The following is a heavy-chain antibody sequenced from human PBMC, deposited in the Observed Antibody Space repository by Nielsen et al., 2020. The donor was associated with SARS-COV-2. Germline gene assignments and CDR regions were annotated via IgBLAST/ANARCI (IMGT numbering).Heavy chain of an antibody. V-gene: IGHV3-74*01. CDR2: INPSGSGT. CDR3: ARDTSGVLWFGELYHYYMDV. Sequence: GESLKISCSASGFTSSSTWMDWVRQAPGQGLVWVSRINPSGSGTAYADSVKGRFTISRDNAKNSLYLQMNSLRAEDTAVYYCARDTSGVLWFGELYHYYMDVWGKGTTVTVSS. J-gene: IGHJ6*03. CDR1: GFTSSSTW. D-gene: IGHD3-10*01.